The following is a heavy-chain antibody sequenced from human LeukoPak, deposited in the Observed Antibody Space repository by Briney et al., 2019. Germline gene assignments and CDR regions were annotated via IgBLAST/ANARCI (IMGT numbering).Heavy chain of an antibody. D-gene: IGHD5-12*01. J-gene: IGHJ5*02. CDR1: GGSISSYY. Sequence: SETLSLTCTVSGGSISSYYWSWIRQPAGKGLEWIGRIYTSGSTSYNPSLKSRVTISVDTSKNQFSLKLSSVTAADTAVYYCARDNPLGSGYGGGFDPWGQGTLVTVSS. CDR3: ARDNPLGSGYGGGFDP. CDR2: IYTSGST. V-gene: IGHV4-4*07.